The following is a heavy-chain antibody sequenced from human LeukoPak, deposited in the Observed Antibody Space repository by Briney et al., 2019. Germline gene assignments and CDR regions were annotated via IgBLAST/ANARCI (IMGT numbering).Heavy chain of an antibody. J-gene: IGHJ3*02. CDR1: GFTFSSSA. V-gene: IGHV3-23*01. CDR2: LTDSGGTT. CDR3: AKKRDAFDI. Sequence: GGSLRLSCAASGFTFSSSAMGWLRQAPGRRPEWVSSLTDSGGTTYYVDSVKGRFAISRDNSKNTLYLHMNSLRADDTAVYYCAKKRDAFDIWGQGTVVTVSS. D-gene: IGHD5-24*01.